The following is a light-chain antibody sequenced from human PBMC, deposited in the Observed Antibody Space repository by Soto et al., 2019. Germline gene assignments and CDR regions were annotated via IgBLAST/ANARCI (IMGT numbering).Light chain of an antibody. Sequence: EIVLTQSPGTLSLSPGERATLSCRASQSVSSSYLAWYQHKPGQAPRLLIYGASSRATGIPDRFSGSGSGTDFTLTISRLEPEDFAVYYCQQYDTSPRYTFGQGTK. CDR3: QQYDTSPRYT. J-gene: IGKJ2*01. CDR2: GAS. CDR1: QSVSSSY. V-gene: IGKV3-20*01.